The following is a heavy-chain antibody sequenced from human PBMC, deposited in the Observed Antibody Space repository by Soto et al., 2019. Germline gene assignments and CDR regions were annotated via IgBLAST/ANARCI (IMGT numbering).Heavy chain of an antibody. CDR1: GFTFNIYN. CDR3: ARVVDGISGADY. D-gene: IGHD3-10*01. Sequence: GGSVRLSCAASGFTFNIYNMIWVRQAPGRGLECISYIGSSGTTIYYADSVKGRFTFSRDNAKNSLYLQVDSLRDEDTALYYCARVVDGISGADYWGQGTLVTVSS. CDR2: IGSSGTTI. J-gene: IGHJ4*02. V-gene: IGHV3-48*02.